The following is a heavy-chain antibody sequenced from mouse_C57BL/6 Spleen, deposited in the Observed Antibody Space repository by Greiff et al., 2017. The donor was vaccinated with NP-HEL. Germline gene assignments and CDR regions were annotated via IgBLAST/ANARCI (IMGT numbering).Heavy chain of an antibody. J-gene: IGHJ4*01. Sequence: EVKLVESGGGLVQPKGSLKLSCAASGFSFNTYAMNWVRQAPGKGLEWVARIRSKSNNYATYYADSVKDRFTISRDDSESMLYLQMNNLKTEDTAMYYCVSGWLLHAMDYWGQGTSVTVSS. CDR2: IRSKSNNYAT. CDR1: GFSFNTYA. CDR3: VSGWLLHAMDY. V-gene: IGHV10-1*01. D-gene: IGHD2-3*01.